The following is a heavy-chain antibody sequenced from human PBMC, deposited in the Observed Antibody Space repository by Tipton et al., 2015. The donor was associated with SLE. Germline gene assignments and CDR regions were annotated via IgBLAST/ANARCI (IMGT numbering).Heavy chain of an antibody. CDR3: ARHPTYGSGDLGLDY. CDR1: GGSISSYY. Sequence: TLSLTCTVSGGSISSYYWSWIRQPAGKGLEWIGRIYTSGSTNYNPSLKSRVTISVDTSKNQFSLKLSSVTAADTAAYYCARHPTYGSGDLGLDYWGQGTLVTVSS. J-gene: IGHJ4*02. V-gene: IGHV4-4*07. CDR2: IYTSGST. D-gene: IGHD3-10*01.